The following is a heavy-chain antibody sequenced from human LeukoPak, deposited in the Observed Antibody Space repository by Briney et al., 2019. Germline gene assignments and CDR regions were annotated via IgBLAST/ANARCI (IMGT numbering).Heavy chain of an antibody. V-gene: IGHV4-59*01. CDR3: ASHSGDRGRVYY. CDR2: IYFSGST. D-gene: IGHD3-16*01. J-gene: IGHJ4*02. Sequence: PSETLSLTCTVSGGSISSYYWRWLRRPPGKGLEWIGYIYFSGSTNYNPSLKSRVTMLVDTSKNQFSLKLNSVTAADTAVYYCASHSGDRGRVYYWGQGTLVTVSS. CDR1: GGSISSYY.